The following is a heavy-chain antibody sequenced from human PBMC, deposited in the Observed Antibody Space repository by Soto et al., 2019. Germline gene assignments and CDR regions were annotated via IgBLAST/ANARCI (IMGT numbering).Heavy chain of an antibody. CDR1: GCHFISYF. V-gene: IGHV5-51*01. D-gene: IGHD6-19*01. Sequence: PWVSMKVSWQGSGCHFISYFIGWVRQMHGKGLEWMGIIYPGDSDTRYSPSFQGQVTISADKSISTAYLQWSSLKASDTAMYYCASQRISGWHNWDYYYGMDVWGQGTTVTVSS. J-gene: IGHJ6*02. CDR2: IYPGDSDT. CDR3: ASQRISGWHNWDYYYGMDV.